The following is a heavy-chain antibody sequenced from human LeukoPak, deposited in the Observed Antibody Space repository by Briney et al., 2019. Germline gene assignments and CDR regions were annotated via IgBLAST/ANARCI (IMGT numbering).Heavy chain of an antibody. CDR1: GFTFSSHS. V-gene: IGHV3-21*01. J-gene: IGHJ6*04. CDR3: ARETVKGDV. CDR2: SSCSSRYI. D-gene: IGHD3-10*01. Sequence: GGSLRLSCAASGFTFSSHSMNWVRQAPGKGLEWVSSSSCSSRYICSATSVKGRFTSSRDNAKISLYLQMNSLGAEDTAVYYCARETVKGDVWGKGTTVTVSS.